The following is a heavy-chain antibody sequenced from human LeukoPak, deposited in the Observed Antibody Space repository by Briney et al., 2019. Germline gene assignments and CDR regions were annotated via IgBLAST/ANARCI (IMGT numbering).Heavy chain of an antibody. D-gene: IGHD3-3*01. V-gene: IGHV4-61*02. Sequence: SQTLSLTCTVSGGSISSGSYYWSWIRQPAGKGLKWIGRIYTSGSTNYNPSLKSRVTISVDTSKNQFSLKLSSVTAADTAVYYCARGDYDFWSGYSYWGQGTLVTVSS. CDR3: ARGDYDFWSGYSY. CDR2: IYTSGST. J-gene: IGHJ4*02. CDR1: GGSISSGSYY.